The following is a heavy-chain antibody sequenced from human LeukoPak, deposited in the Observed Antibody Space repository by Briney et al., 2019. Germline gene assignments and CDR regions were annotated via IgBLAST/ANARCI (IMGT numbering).Heavy chain of an antibody. Sequence: QPGRSLRLSCTASGFTFGDYAMSWVRQAPGKGLEWVGFTRSKAYGGTTEYAASVKGRFTISRDDSKSIAYLQMNSLKTEDTAVYYCTRWGYYYGMDVWGQGTTVTVSS. CDR3: TRWGYYYGMDV. V-gene: IGHV3-49*04. CDR2: TRSKAYGGTT. J-gene: IGHJ6*02. D-gene: IGHD3-16*01. CDR1: GFTFGDYA.